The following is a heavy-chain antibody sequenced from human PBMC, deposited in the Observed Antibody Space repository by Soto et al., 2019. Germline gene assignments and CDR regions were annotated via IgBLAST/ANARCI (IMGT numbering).Heavy chain of an antibody. CDR1: GDSVSSESAT. CDR2: TYYRSKWYS. CDR3: ASGPAVLAS. D-gene: IGHD3-3*02. J-gene: IGHJ4*02. Sequence: SQTLSLTCAISGDSVSSESATWNWIRQSPSRGLEWLGRTYYRSKWYSAYALSVKSRISITADTSKNQVSLQLISVSPEDTAVYYCASGPAVLASWGQGIPDTGSS. V-gene: IGHV6-1*01.